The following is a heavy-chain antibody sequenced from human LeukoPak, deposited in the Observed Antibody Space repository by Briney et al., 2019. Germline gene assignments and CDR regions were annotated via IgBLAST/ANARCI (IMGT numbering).Heavy chain of an antibody. CDR2: INHSGST. CDR3: ARGGRRGWLQFRYFDY. J-gene: IGHJ4*02. Sequence: GSLRLSCAASGFTFSSFSMNWVRQAPGKGLEWIGEINHSGSTNYNPSLKSRVTISVDTSKNQFSLKLSSVTAADTAVYYCARGGRRGWLQFRYFDYWGQGTLVTVSS. D-gene: IGHD5-24*01. V-gene: IGHV4-34*01. CDR1: GFTFSSFS.